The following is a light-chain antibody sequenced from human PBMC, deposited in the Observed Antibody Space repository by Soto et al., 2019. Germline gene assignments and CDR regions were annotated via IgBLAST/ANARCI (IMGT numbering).Light chain of an antibody. CDR1: QSISSW. J-gene: IGKJ1*01. Sequence: DIQITQSPSTLSASVGDRLTTTCRASQSISSWLAWYQQEPGKAPKLLIYDASSLESGVPSRFSGSGSGTEFTLTISSLQPDDFSTYYCQQYHSYWTFGQGTKVDIK. V-gene: IGKV1-5*01. CDR3: QQYHSYWT. CDR2: DAS.